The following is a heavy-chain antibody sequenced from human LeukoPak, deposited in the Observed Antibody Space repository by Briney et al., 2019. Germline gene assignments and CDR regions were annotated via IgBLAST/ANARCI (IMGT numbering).Heavy chain of an antibody. D-gene: IGHD5-24*01. CDR3: ARDGYTSAAFDY. CDR1: GFTFKTYN. CDR2: VSSNGGST. Sequence: GGSLRLSCAASGFTFKTYNMHWVRQAPGKGLEYVSTVSSNGGSTYYANSVKGRFTISGDNSKNTLYLHLGSLRVEDMAVYYCARDGYTSAAFDYWGQGALVTVSS. J-gene: IGHJ4*02. V-gene: IGHV3-64*01.